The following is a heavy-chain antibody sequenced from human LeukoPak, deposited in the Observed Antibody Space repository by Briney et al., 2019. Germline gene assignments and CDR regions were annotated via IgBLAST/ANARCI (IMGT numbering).Heavy chain of an antibody. V-gene: IGHV1-2*02. J-gene: IGHJ4*02. D-gene: IGHD6-6*01. CDR3: ARVAVEYSSSSDFDY. Sequence: ASVKVSCKASGYTFTYNYIHWVRQAPGQGLEWMGWINPNSGGTNYAQKFQGRVTMTRDTSISTAYMELSRLRSDDTAVYYCARVAVEYSSSSDFDYWGQGTLVTVSS. CDR2: INPNSGGT. CDR1: GYTFTYNY.